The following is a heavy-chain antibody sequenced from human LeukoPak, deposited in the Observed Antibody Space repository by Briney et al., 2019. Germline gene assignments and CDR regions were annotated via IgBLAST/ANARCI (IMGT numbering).Heavy chain of an antibody. V-gene: IGHV3-7*04. CDR3: ARVHDYGELRVWFDP. CDR1: GFTFRDYW. CDR2: IKEDGSEA. Sequence: GGSLRLSCAASGFTFRDYWMSWVRQAPGKGLQWVANIKEDGSEAYYEESVKGSFTVSRDNAERSLYLQMNSLRVEDTAVYYCARVHDYGELRVWFDPWGPGTLVTVSS. D-gene: IGHD4-17*01. J-gene: IGHJ5*02.